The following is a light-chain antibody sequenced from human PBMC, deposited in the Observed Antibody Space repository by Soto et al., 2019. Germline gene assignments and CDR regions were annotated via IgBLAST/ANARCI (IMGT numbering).Light chain of an antibody. J-gene: IGLJ2*01. V-gene: IGLV1-44*01. CDR1: SSNIGTNT. CDR2: NND. Sequence: QLVLTQPPSASGTPGQRVTISCSGSSSNIGTNTINWYQQFPGTAPKLLIYNNDQRPSGVPDRFSASKSGTSASLAISGLQSEDEADYYCKSWDDSLFGEVFGGGTKLTVL. CDR3: KSWDDSLFGEV.